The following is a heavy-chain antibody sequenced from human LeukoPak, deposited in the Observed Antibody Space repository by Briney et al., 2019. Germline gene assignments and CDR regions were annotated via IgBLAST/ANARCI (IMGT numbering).Heavy chain of an antibody. CDR3: ARDISYGMDV. Sequence: PGRSLRLSCAASGXSFRTYSMHWVRQAPGKGLEWVAVIWYDGSDNYYADSVKGRFTISRDNSKNTLYLQMNSLRAEDTAMYYCARDISYGMDVWGQGTAVTVSS. CDR1: GXSFRTYS. CDR2: IWYDGSDN. V-gene: IGHV3-33*01. D-gene: IGHD3-9*01. J-gene: IGHJ6*02.